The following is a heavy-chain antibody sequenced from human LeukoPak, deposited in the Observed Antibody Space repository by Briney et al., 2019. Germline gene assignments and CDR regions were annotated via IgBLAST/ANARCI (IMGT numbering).Heavy chain of an antibody. CDR2: ISSSSSTI. D-gene: IGHD6-13*01. CDR1: GFTFSSYS. J-gene: IGHJ4*02. CDR3: AKPGIAAAGTSHFDC. Sequence: PGGSLRLSCAASGFTFSSYSMNWVRQAPGKGLEWVSYISSSSSTIYYADSVKGRFTISRDNAKNSLYLQMNSLRAEDTAVYYCAKPGIAAAGTSHFDCWGQGTLVTVTS. V-gene: IGHV3-48*01.